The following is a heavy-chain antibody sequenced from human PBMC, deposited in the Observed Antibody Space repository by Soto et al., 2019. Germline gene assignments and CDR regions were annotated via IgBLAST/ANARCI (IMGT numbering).Heavy chain of an antibody. Sequence: GASVKVSCKASGGTFSSYAISWVRQAPGQGLEWVGGIIPIFGTANYAQKFQGRVTITADESTSTAYMELSSLRSEDTAVYYCARDRRGDYDFCSGYYGHYYYGMDVWGQGTTVTVSS. CDR3: ARDRRGDYDFCSGYYGHYYYGMDV. J-gene: IGHJ6*02. CDR2: IIPIFGTA. D-gene: IGHD3-3*01. CDR1: GGTFSSYA. V-gene: IGHV1-69*13.